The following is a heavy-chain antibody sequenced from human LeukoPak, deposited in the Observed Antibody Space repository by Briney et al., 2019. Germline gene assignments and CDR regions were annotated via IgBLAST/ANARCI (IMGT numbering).Heavy chain of an antibody. Sequence: SETLSLTCTVSGGSISIYYWSWIRQPPGKGLEWIGYIYYSGSTNYNPSLKSRVTISVDTSKNQFSLKLTSVTAADTAVYYCARARIVGVTTVDYWGQGTLVTVSS. CDR2: IYYSGST. V-gene: IGHV4-59*01. D-gene: IGHD1-26*01. CDR1: GGSISIYY. J-gene: IGHJ4*02. CDR3: ARARIVGVTTVDY.